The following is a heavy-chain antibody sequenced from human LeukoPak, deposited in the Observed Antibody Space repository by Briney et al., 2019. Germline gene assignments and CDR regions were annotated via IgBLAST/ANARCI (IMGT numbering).Heavy chain of an antibody. CDR2: IYTSGST. Sequence: SEALSLTCTVSGGSISSYYWSWIRQPPGKGLEWIGYIYTSGSTNYNPSLKSRVTISVDTSKNQFSLKLSSVTAADTAVYYCARLFDPYYYYYMDVWGKGTTVTVSS. CDR1: GGSISSYY. V-gene: IGHV4-4*09. CDR3: ARLFDPYYYYYMDV. J-gene: IGHJ6*03.